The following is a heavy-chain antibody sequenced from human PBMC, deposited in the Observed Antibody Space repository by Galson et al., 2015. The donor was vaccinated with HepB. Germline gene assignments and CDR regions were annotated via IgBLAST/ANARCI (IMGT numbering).Heavy chain of an antibody. CDR2: IGGSGGST. CDR1: GFTFSSYA. D-gene: IGHD3-10*01. CDR3: TKDNKAYYYGSGSYSLALGAFDI. J-gene: IGHJ3*02. V-gene: IGHV3-23*01. Sequence: SLRLSCAASGFTFSSYAMSWVRQAPGKGLEWVSAIGGSGGSTYYADSVKGRFTISRDNSKNTLYLQMNSLRAEDTAVYYCTKDNKAYYYGSGSYSLALGAFDIWGQGTVVTVSS.